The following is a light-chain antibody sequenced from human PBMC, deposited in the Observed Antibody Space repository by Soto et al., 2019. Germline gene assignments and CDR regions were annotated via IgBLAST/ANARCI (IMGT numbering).Light chain of an antibody. CDR2: GSS. V-gene: IGKV3-15*01. CDR3: QQYTNWPPIT. Sequence: EILMTQYPATLSVSPGERSTLSCSSSQSVSSNLAWYQQKPGQAPRLLIYGSSTRATGVPARFSGSGSGADFTLTISNLQSEDFAVYYCQQYTNWPPITFGQGTRLEI. CDR1: QSVSSN. J-gene: IGKJ5*01.